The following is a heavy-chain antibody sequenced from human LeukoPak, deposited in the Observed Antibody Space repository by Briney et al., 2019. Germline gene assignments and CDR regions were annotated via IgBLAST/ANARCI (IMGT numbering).Heavy chain of an antibody. CDR2: IYTSGNT. CDR3: ARDYGGNYHFDY. J-gene: IGHJ4*02. V-gene: IGHV4-4*07. D-gene: IGHD4-23*01. CDR1: GASVSSYY. Sequence: LETLSLTCTVSGASVSSYYWGWIRQPAGKGLERIGRIYTSGNTNYNPSLKSRVTISRDTSKNQFSLRLTSVTAADTAVYYCARDYGGNYHFDYWGQGTLVTVSS.